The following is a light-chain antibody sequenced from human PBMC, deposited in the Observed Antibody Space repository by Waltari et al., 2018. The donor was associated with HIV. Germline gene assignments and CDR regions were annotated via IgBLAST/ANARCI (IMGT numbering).Light chain of an antibody. CDR3: ASFTTNRILV. Sequence: QSALTQPASVSGSPGQSITISCTGTTSDVGPSMSVPWYQQPADKAPKLIIFEVSNRPSGISNRFSGSKSGNTASLTISGLQTEDEADYYCASFTTNRILVFGGGTKVTVL. CDR1: TSDVGPSMS. CDR2: EVS. J-gene: IGLJ2*01. V-gene: IGLV2-14*01.